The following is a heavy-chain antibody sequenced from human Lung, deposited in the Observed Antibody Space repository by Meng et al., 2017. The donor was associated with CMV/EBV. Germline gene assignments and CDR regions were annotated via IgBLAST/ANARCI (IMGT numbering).Heavy chain of an antibody. CDR1: GFTFSGYS. D-gene: IGHD5-12*01. V-gene: IGHV3-21*01. CDR3: VRDVKYSGYDPYYFDN. Sequence: GGSLRLXCVASGFTFSGYSMNWVRQAPGKGLEWLSSISRSSSHIYYADSVKGRFTISRDNANNSLYLQMNSLRAEDPAVYYCVRDVKYSGYDPYYFDNWGQGALVTVSS. CDR2: ISRSSSHI. J-gene: IGHJ4*02.